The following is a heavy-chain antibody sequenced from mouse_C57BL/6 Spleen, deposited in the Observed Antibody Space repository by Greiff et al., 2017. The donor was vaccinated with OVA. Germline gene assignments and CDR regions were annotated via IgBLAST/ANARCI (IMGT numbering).Heavy chain of an antibody. CDR3: ARSEGYYFDY. V-gene: IGHV1-82*01. CDR2: IYPGDGDT. CDR1: GYAFSSSW. J-gene: IGHJ2*01. Sequence: VQLQQSGPELVKPGASVKISCKASGYAFSSSWMNWVKQRPGKGLEWIGRIYPGDGDTNYNGKFKGKATLTADKSSSTAYMQLSSLTSEDSAVYFCARSEGYYFDYWGQGTTLTVSS.